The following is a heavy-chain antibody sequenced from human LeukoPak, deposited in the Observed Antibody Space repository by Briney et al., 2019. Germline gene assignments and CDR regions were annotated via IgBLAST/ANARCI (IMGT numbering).Heavy chain of an antibody. Sequence: ASVKVSCKDSGYTFTSYGISWVRQAPGQALEWMGWISAYNGNTNYAQKLQGRVTMTTDTSTSTAYMELRSLRSDDTAVYYCSRDSGVGYYDILTGYMSNWFDPWGQGTLVTVSS. CDR1: GYTFTSYG. CDR2: ISAYNGNT. D-gene: IGHD3-9*01. J-gene: IGHJ5*02. V-gene: IGHV1-18*01. CDR3: SRDSGVGYYDILTGYMSNWFDP.